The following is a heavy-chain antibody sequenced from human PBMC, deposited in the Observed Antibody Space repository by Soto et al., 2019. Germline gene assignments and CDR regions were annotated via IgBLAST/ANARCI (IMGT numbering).Heavy chain of an antibody. V-gene: IGHV1-69*13. Sequence: SVKVSCKASGGTFSSYAISWVRQAPGQGLEWMGGIIPIFGTANYAQKFQGRVTITADESTSTAYMELSSLRSEDTAVYYCARDKVTIFGVVIFWFDPWGQGTLVTVSS. CDR1: GGTFSSYA. D-gene: IGHD3-3*01. CDR2: IIPIFGTA. J-gene: IGHJ5*02. CDR3: ARDKVTIFGVVIFWFDP.